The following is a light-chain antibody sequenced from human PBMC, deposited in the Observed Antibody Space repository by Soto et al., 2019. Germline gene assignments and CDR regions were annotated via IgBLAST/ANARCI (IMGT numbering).Light chain of an antibody. CDR3: QQYRSWPRT. Sequence: EVVLTQSPATLSVSPGERVTLSCRASESVAINLAGYQQKPGQAPRLLIYGASTRATDMPGRFSGRGAGAEFTLTISSLQSEDFAVYYCQQYRSWPRTFGQGTKVDI. V-gene: IGKV3-15*01. CDR1: ESVAIN. CDR2: GAS. J-gene: IGKJ1*01.